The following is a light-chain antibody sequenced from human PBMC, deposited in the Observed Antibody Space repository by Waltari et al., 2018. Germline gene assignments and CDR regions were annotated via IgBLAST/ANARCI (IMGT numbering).Light chain of an antibody. CDR3: QQYNSNPYT. V-gene: IGKV1-17*02. CDR2: YAS. J-gene: IGKJ1*01. Sequence: DIQMTQSPTSIAASVGETVTITCRASQTIINGLDWYQQKPGKAPKLFIYYASNLHSGIPSRFSGSGSWTEFTLTIINLQPDDFAAYYCQQYNSNPYTFGQGTKVEIK. CDR1: QTIING.